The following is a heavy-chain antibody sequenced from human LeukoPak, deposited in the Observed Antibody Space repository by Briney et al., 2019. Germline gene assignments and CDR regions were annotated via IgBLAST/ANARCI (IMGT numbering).Heavy chain of an antibody. CDR3: ARDPAYGALDY. CDR2: ISPDGSER. Sequence: GGSLRLSCTASGLPFSHQWMTWVRQAPGMGLEWVANISPDGSERGLVDSVGGRFTISRDNAKNSVYLQMNSLGPEDTAVYYCARDPAYGALDYWGQGTLVIVSS. V-gene: IGHV3-7*01. D-gene: IGHD4-17*01. J-gene: IGHJ4*02. CDR1: GLPFSHQW.